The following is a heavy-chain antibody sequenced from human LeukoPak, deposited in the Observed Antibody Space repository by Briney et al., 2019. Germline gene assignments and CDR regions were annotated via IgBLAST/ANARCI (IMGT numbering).Heavy chain of an antibody. J-gene: IGHJ4*02. Sequence: SETLSLTCAVYGGSFSGYYWSWIRQPPGKGLEWIGEINHSGSTNYNPSLKSRVTISVDTSKNQFSLKLSSVTAADTAVYYCARGPPHIVVVTAISHWGQGTLVTVSS. CDR2: INHSGST. V-gene: IGHV4-34*01. CDR3: ARGPPHIVVVTAISH. CDR1: GGSFSGYY. D-gene: IGHD2-21*02.